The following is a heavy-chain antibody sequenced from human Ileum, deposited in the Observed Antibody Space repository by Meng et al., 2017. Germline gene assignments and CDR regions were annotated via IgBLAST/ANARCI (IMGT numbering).Heavy chain of an antibody. CDR3: ARGGGRYGPDFDY. Sequence: QRRGEVVWKPSVTLSLPCAVFGGSFSGYHWRWIRQPPGKGLEWIGEINHSGSTNYNPSLKSRVTISVDTSKNQFSLKLSSVTAADTAVYYCARGGGRYGPDFDYWGQGTLVTVSS. CDR2: INHSGST. CDR1: GGSFSGYH. V-gene: IGHV4-34*01. J-gene: IGHJ4*02. D-gene: IGHD3-16*01.